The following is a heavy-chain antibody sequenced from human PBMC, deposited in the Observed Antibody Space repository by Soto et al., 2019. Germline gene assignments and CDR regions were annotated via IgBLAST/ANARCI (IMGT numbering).Heavy chain of an antibody. Sequence: SETLSLTCTVSGGSISSGGYYWSWIRQHPGKGLEWIGYIYYSGSTYYNPSLKSRVTISVDTSKNQFSLKLSSVTAADTAVYYCARDEGSSSYFDYWGQGTLVTVSS. CDR1: GGSISSGGYY. V-gene: IGHV4-31*03. CDR3: ARDEGSSSYFDY. J-gene: IGHJ4*02. D-gene: IGHD6-6*01. CDR2: IYYSGST.